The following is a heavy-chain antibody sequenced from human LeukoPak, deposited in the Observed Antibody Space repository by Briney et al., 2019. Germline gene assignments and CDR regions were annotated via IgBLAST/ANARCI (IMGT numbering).Heavy chain of an antibody. CDR1: GYTFTGYY. D-gene: IGHD3-16*02. J-gene: IGHJ4*02. V-gene: IGHV1-2*02. Sequence: ASVKVSCKASGYTFTGYYMHWVRQAPGQGLEWMGWINPNSGGTNYAQKFQGRVTMTRDMSTSTVYMELSSLRSEDTAVYYCARDSHALRLGELSSFDYWGQGTLVTVSS. CDR3: ARDSHALRLGELSSFDY. CDR2: INPNSGGT.